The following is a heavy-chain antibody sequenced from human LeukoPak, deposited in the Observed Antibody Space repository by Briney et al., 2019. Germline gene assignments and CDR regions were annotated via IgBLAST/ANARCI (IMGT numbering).Heavy chain of an antibody. Sequence: GGSLRLSCAGSGFIFNNYAMHWVRQPPEKGLAWVSGISRNSGSIDYADSVKGRFTISRDNAKNSLYLQMNSLRVEDTAFYYCAKDNRRHYTSGPNPDSLHWGQGALVTVSS. CDR3: AKDNRRHYTSGPNPDSLH. J-gene: IGHJ4*02. V-gene: IGHV3-9*01. CDR1: GFIFNNYA. CDR2: ISRNSGSI. D-gene: IGHD6-19*01.